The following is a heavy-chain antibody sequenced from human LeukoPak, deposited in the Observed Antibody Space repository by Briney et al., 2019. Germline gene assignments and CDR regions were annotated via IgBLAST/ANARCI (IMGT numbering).Heavy chain of an antibody. CDR2: ISYDGSNK. CDR1: GFTFSSYG. CDR3: ARTELMDGMDV. D-gene: IGHD2-8*01. J-gene: IGHJ6*02. Sequence: PGRSLRLSCAASGFTFSSYGMHWVRQAPGKGLEWVAVISYDGSNKYYADSVKGRFTISRDNSKNTLYLQMNSLRAEDTAVYYCARTELMDGMDVWGQGTTVTVSS. V-gene: IGHV3-30*03.